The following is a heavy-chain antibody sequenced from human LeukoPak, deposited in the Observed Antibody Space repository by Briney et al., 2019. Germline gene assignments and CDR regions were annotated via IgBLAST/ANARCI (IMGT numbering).Heavy chain of an antibody. D-gene: IGHD5/OR15-5a*01. V-gene: IGHV3-13*01. CDR3: IRGGIRVSGIDAFDI. CDR2: IGIRDDT. CDR1: GLTFRDYD. J-gene: IGHJ3*02. Sequence: PGGSLRLSCAASGLTFRDYDMHWVRQVPGRGLEWVSAIGIRDDTHYPDSVKGRFTISRENAKNSLYLQMNTLRDGDTAMYYCIRGGIRVSGIDAFDIWGQGTMVTVSS.